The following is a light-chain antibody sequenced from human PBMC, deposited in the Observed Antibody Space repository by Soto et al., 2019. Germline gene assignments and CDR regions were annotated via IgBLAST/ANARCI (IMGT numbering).Light chain of an antibody. CDR3: SSYTTSSTVV. J-gene: IGLJ3*02. CDR1: SSDVGGYNY. V-gene: IGLV2-14*01. Sequence: QSALTQPVSVSGSPGQSITISCTGTSSDVGGYNYVSWYQQHPGKVPKLMIYEVSNRPSGVSNRFSGSKAGNTASLTISGLQAEDEADYYCSSYTTSSTVVFGGGTKVTVL. CDR2: EVS.